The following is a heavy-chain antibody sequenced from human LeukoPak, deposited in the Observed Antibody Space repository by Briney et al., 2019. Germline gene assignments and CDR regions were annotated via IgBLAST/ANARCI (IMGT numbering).Heavy chain of an antibody. D-gene: IGHD5-12*01. J-gene: IGHJ4*02. Sequence: ASVKVSCKASGYTFTGYYMHWVRQAPGQGLEWMGWVNPNSGGTNYAQKFQGRVTMTRDTSISTAYMELSRLRSGDTVVYYCARGFVDIVATGVPALDYWGQGTLVTVSS. CDR2: VNPNSGGT. V-gene: IGHV1-2*02. CDR3: ARGFVDIVATGVPALDY. CDR1: GYTFTGYY.